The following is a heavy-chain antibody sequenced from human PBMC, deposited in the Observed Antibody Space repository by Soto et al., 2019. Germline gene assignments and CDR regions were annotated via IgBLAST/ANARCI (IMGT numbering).Heavy chain of an antibody. CDR2: FYHSGTT. J-gene: IGHJ4*02. CDR3: ARVSAMVNSFDD. D-gene: IGHD5-18*01. CDR1: GGSISSSNW. V-gene: IGHV4-4*02. Sequence: PSETLSLTCAVSGGSISSSNWWSWVRQPPGKGLEWVGEFYHSGTTNYNPSLRSRATISIDNSKNQFSLKLSSVTAADTAVYYFARVSAMVNSFDDWGKGTLVTVAS.